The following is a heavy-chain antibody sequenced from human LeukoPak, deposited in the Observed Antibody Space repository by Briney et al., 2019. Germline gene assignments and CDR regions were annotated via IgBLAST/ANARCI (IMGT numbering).Heavy chain of an antibody. J-gene: IGHJ6*02. Sequence: ASVKVSCKASGYTFTAYGISWVRQAPGQGLEWMSWISGYNGNTKYAQKFQGRVTMTTDTSTSTAYMELRSLRSDDTAVYYCARDTCSSSSCYTPGYNYHYGMDVWGQGTTVTVSS. V-gene: IGHV1-18*01. CDR1: GYTFTAYG. D-gene: IGHD2-2*02. CDR2: ISGYNGNT. CDR3: ARDTCSSSSCYTPGYNYHYGMDV.